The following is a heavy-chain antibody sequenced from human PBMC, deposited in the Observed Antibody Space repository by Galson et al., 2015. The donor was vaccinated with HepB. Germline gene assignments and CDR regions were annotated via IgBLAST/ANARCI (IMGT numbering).Heavy chain of an antibody. D-gene: IGHD5-18*01. Sequence: SLRLSCAASGFGFDTHAMSWVRQAPGRGLEWISGITGKGDSTFYADSVKGRFTVSKDNSNNMLYLQMNSLRAEDAGLYLCAKGYGLFDSWGQGILVTVSS. CDR3: AKGYGLFDS. V-gene: IGHV3-23*01. J-gene: IGHJ5*01. CDR2: ITGKGDST. CDR1: GFGFDTHA.